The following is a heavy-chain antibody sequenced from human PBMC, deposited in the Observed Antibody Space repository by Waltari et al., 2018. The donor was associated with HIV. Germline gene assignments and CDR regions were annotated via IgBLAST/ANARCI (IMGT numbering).Heavy chain of an antibody. Sequence: QVQLQESGPGLVKPSETLSLTCAVSGYSISSGYYWGWIRQPPGKGLEWIGSIYHSGSTYYNPSLKSRVTISVDTSKNQFSLKLSSVTAADTAVYYCARATTTYGMDVWGQGTTVTVSS. J-gene: IGHJ6*02. V-gene: IGHV4-38-2*01. CDR3: ARATTTYGMDV. CDR1: GYSISSGYY. D-gene: IGHD4-4*01. CDR2: IYHSGST.